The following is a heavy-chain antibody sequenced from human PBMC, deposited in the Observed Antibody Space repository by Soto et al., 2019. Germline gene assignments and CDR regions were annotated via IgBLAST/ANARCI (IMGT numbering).Heavy chain of an antibody. CDR3: ARYNARYCCSTCCYVFGYYSYGMDV. CDR2: IYPGESDT. D-gene: IGHD2-2*01. CDR1: VSSVTSYW. J-gene: IGHJ6*02. Sequence: GESLKISCNGSVSSVTSYWFGWVRQMPGKGLEWMGIIYPGESDTRYSPSLQGQVTISPNNAISTAYLQWSSLKASDTAMYYCARYNARYCCSTCCYVFGYYSYGMDVWARGTTVPVS. V-gene: IGHV5-51*01.